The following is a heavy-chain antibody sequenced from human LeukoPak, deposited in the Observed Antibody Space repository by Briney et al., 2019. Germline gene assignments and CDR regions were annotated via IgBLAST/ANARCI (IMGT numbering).Heavy chain of an antibody. J-gene: IGHJ4*02. V-gene: IGHV3-7*01. CDR3: ARVLRGAARPFDY. Sequence: PGGSLRLSCAASGFTFSTYWMSWVRRAPGKGLEWVANIKQDGSEKYYVDSVKGRFTISRDNAKNSLYLQMNSLRAEDTAVYYCARVLRGAARPFDYWGQGTLVTVSS. D-gene: IGHD6-6*01. CDR1: GFTFSTYW. CDR2: IKQDGSEK.